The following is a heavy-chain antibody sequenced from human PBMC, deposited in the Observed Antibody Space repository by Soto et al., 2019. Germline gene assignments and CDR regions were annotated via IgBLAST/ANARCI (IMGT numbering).Heavy chain of an antibody. D-gene: IGHD3-3*01. CDR1: GFTFSSYA. Sequence: QVQLVESGGGVVQPGRSLRLSCAVSGFTFSSYAMHWVRQAPGKGLEWVAVISYDGRHESYTDSVKGRFTISRDTSKNTLYLQMNSLRPEDTGVYYFAKDRTSIFWSAYFDSWGQGTLIAVSS. J-gene: IGHJ4*02. V-gene: IGHV3-30*04. CDR2: ISYDGRHE. CDR3: AKDRTSIFWSAYFDS.